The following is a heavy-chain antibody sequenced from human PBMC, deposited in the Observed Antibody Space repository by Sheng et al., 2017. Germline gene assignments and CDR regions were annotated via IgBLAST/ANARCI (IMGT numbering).Heavy chain of an antibody. J-gene: IGHJ6*02. CDR2: INHSGST. V-gene: IGHV4-34*01. D-gene: IGHD2-2*01. CDR1: GGSFSGYY. CDR3: ARGDHSWVPAAGGSYYYYGMDV. Sequence: QVQLQQWGAGLLKPSETLSLTCAVYGGSFSGYYWSWIRQPPGKGLEWIGEINHSGSTNYNPSLKSRVTISVDTSKNQFSLKLSSVTAADTAVYYCARGDHSWVPAAGGSYYYYGMDVWGQGDHGSPSP.